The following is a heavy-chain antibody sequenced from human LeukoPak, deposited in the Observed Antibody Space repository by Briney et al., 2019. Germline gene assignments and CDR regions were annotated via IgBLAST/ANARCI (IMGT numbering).Heavy chain of an antibody. CDR3: ARTQNVVVTAIYAFDI. CDR1: GGTFSSYA. CDR2: IIPIFGTA. D-gene: IGHD2-21*02. Sequence: SVKVSCKASGGTFSSYAISLVRQAPGQGLEWMGGIIPIFGTANYAQKFQGRVTITTDESTSTAYMELSSLRSEDTAVYYCARTQNVVVTAIYAFDIWGEGTTVTVSS. V-gene: IGHV1-69*05. J-gene: IGHJ3*02.